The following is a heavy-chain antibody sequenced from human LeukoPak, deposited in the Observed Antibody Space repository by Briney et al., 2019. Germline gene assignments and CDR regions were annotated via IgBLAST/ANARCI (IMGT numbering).Heavy chain of an antibody. CDR1: GFTFSRYA. D-gene: IGHD3-16*01. CDR2: ISSNGGST. Sequence: GESLRLPCAASGFTFSRYAMHWVRQAPGQGLESVSAISSNGGSTYYANSGKGRFTISRYNSKNTLYLQMGSLRAEDLAVYYCARDFGLSGKVDYWGQGTRVSVSS. CDR3: ARDFGLSGKVDY. J-gene: IGHJ4*02. V-gene: IGHV3-64*01.